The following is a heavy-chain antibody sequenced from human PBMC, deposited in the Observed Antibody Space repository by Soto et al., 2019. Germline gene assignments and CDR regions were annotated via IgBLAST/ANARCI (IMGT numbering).Heavy chain of an antibody. V-gene: IGHV3-74*01. J-gene: IGHJ3*02. Sequence: GGSLRLSCAASGFTFSTYWMHWVRQAPGKGLVWVSRIISDESTTIYADFVKGRFTIPRDNAKNTLYLQMNSLSVEDTAMYYCATGPTPAFDIWGLGTMVTVSS. D-gene: IGHD2-15*01. CDR1: GFTFSTYW. CDR2: IISDESTT. CDR3: ATGPTPAFDI.